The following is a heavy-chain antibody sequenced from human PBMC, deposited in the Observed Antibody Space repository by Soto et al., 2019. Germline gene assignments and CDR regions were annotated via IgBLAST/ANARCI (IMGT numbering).Heavy chain of an antibody. Sequence: GGSLRLSCAASGFTFSSYAMSWVLQAPGKGLEWVSAISGSGGSTYYADSVKGRFTISRDNSKNTLYLQMNSLRAEDTAVYYCAKDGTYYDFWSGYYYYYYYMDVWGKGTTVTVSS. CDR3: AKDGTYYDFWSGYYYYYYYMDV. D-gene: IGHD3-3*01. CDR1: GFTFSSYA. V-gene: IGHV3-23*01. CDR2: ISGSGGST. J-gene: IGHJ6*03.